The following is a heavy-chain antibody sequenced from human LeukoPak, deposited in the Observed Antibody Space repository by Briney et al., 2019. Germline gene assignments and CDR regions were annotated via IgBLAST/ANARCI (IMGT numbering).Heavy chain of an antibody. D-gene: IGHD3-22*01. V-gene: IGHV3-23*01. CDR1: GFTFSSYA. CDR2: ISGSGGST. Sequence: PGGSLRLSCAASGFTFSSYAMSWVRQAPGKGLEWVSAISGSGGSTYYADSVKGRFTISRDNSKNTLYLQMNSLRAEDTAVYYCAKALRGFTMIVVVMPHDAFDIWGQGTMVTVSS. CDR3: AKALRGFTMIVVVMPHDAFDI. J-gene: IGHJ3*02.